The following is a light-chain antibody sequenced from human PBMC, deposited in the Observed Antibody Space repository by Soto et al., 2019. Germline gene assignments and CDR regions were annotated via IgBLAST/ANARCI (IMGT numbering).Light chain of an antibody. CDR1: SSDVGSYNL. V-gene: IGLV2-23*02. J-gene: IGLJ7*01. Sequence: QSVLTQPASVSGSPGQSITISCTGTSSDVGSYNLVSWYQQHPGKAPKLMIYEVSKRPSGVSNRFSGSKSGNTASLTIYGLQAEDEADYYCCSYAGSRVFG. CDR3: CSYAGSRV. CDR2: EVS.